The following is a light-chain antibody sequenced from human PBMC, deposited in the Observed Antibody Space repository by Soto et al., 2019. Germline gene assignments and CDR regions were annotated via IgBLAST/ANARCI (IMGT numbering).Light chain of an antibody. J-gene: IGKJ5*01. CDR1: QSIRNY. CDR2: DAS. V-gene: IGKV3-11*01. CDR3: QQRNVWPPIT. Sequence: EIVFTPSPSTLSLSLGERATLSCRASQSIRNYLAWYQQKPGQAPRLLIYDASNRANGVPARFGGSGSGTDFTLTINSLEPEDFAVYYCQQRNVWPPITFGQGTRLEIK.